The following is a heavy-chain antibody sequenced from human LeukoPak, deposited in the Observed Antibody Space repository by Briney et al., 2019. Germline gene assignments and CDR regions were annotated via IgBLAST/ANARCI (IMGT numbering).Heavy chain of an antibody. Sequence: ASVKVSCKASGYTFTSYGISWVRQAPGQGLEWMGWISAYNGNTNYAQKLQGRVTMTTDTSTSTAYMELRSLRSEDTAVYYCARERYFDSLSTFDYWGQGTLVTVSS. CDR1: GYTFTSYG. D-gene: IGHD3-9*01. CDR2: ISAYNGNT. V-gene: IGHV1-18*01. J-gene: IGHJ4*02. CDR3: ARERYFDSLSTFDY.